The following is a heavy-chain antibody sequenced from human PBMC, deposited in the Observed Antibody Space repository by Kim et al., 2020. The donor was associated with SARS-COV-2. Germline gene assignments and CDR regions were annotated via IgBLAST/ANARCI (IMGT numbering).Heavy chain of an antibody. D-gene: IGHD2-15*01. V-gene: IGHV4-39*01. J-gene: IGHJ4*02. CDR3: ARHGGIVVVVAAEYYFDY. Sequence: KRRVTISVDTSKNQFSLKLSSVNAADTAVYYCARHGGIVVVVAAEYYFDYWGQGTLVTVSS.